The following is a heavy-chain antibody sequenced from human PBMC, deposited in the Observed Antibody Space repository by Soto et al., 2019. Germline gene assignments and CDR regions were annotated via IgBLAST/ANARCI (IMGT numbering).Heavy chain of an antibody. V-gene: IGHV3-48*02. CDR2: ISSGGVSI. Sequence: EVQLVESGGGLVQPGGSLRLSCVASGFPFDMFNMNWVRQAPGNGLEWVSYISSGGVSIYYADSVKGRFTISRDNAKNSLYLQMNSLRDEDTAVYYCARDRRGVAGTARAFDTWGQGTMVTVSS. D-gene: IGHD6-19*01. CDR1: GFPFDMFN. CDR3: ARDRRGVAGTARAFDT. J-gene: IGHJ3*02.